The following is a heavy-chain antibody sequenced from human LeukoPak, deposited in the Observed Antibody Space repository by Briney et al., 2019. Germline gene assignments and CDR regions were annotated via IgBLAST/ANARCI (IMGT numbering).Heavy chain of an antibody. Sequence: ASVKVSCKASGYIFTSYYMFWVRQAPGQGLEWMGIINPSGGSIRYAQKFQGRVTMTRDTSTSTVYMELSSLRSEDTAVYYCASAYYYDSSGYFNPYNWFDPWGQGTLVTVSS. J-gene: IGHJ5*02. D-gene: IGHD3-22*01. CDR3: ASAYYYDSSGYFNPYNWFDP. CDR1: GYIFTSYY. CDR2: INPSGGSI. V-gene: IGHV1-46*01.